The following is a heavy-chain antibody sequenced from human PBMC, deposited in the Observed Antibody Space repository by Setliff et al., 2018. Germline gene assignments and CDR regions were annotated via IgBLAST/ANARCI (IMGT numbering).Heavy chain of an antibody. CDR2: IHYRGTT. V-gene: IGHV4-39*01. J-gene: IGHJ4*02. Sequence: SETLSLTCTASGASINSGSNYWGWIRQPPGKGLEWIGRIHYRGTTYSNASLASRLTPSVDTSKNQFSLKLTSVTASDTAVYYCARTGTYRYFDSWGQGTRVTV. CDR3: ARTGTYRYFDS. CDR1: GASINSGSNY. D-gene: IGHD1-7*01.